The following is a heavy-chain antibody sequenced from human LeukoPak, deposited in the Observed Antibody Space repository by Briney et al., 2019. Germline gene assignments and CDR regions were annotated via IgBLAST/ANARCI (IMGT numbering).Heavy chain of an antibody. Sequence: GRSLRLSCTASGFTFGNYAMSWFRQAPGKGLEWIGSIRSKGDGGTTEYAASVKGRFVISREDSKSIAYLQMDSLESEDTAVYYCARGGYQFEHWGQGTLVTVSS. CDR1: GFTFGNYA. CDR2: IRSKGDGGTT. J-gene: IGHJ1*01. CDR3: ARGGYQFEH. D-gene: IGHD3-16*02. V-gene: IGHV3-49*03.